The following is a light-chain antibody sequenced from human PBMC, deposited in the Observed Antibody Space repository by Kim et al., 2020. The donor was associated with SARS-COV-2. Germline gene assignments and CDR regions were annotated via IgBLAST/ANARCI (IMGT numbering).Light chain of an antibody. CDR2: MAS. Sequence: DIQMTQSPSTLSASVGDRVTITCRASQSINNWLGWYQQKPGKAPKLLIYMASTIESGVLSRFSGSGSGTEFTLTISSLQPDDFASYYCQQDNSYPLTFGKGTKVDIK. CDR1: QSINNW. CDR3: QQDNSYPLT. V-gene: IGKV1-5*03. J-gene: IGKJ4*01.